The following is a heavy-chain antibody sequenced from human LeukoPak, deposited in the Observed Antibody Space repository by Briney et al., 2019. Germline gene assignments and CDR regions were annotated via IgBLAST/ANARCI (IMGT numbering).Heavy chain of an antibody. J-gene: IGHJ6*03. CDR1: GGSIRSGSYY. Sequence: SETLSLTCTVSGGSIRSGSYYWSWIRQPAGKGLEWIGRIYTSGSTNYNPSLKSRVTISVDTSKNQFSLKLSSVTAADTAVYYCARAGVRGVIGYYYYYMDVWGKGTTVTVSS. CDR3: ARAGVRGVIGYYYYYMDV. CDR2: IYTSGST. V-gene: IGHV4-61*02. D-gene: IGHD3-10*01.